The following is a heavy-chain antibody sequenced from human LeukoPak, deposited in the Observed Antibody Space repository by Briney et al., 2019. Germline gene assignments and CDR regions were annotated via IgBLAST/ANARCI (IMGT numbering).Heavy chain of an antibody. D-gene: IGHD6-13*01. V-gene: IGHV4-59*05. CDR1: GGSISSYY. CDR2: IYYSGST. CDR3: ARERAAAGYFDY. Sequence: PSETLSLTCTVSGGSISSYYWSWIRQPAGKGLEWIGSIYYSGSTYYNPSLKSRVTISVDTSKNQFSLKLSSVTAADTAVYYCARERAAAGYFDYWGQGTLVTVSS. J-gene: IGHJ4*02.